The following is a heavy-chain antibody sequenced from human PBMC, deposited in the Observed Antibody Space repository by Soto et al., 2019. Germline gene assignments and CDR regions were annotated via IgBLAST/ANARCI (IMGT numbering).Heavy chain of an antibody. CDR1: GGSISSYY. V-gene: IGHV4-59*01. Sequence: SETLSLTCTVSGGSISSYYWSWIRQPPGKGLEWIGYIYYSGSTNYNPSLKSRVTISVDTSKNQFSLKLSSVTAADTAVYYCARGRRRYCTNGVCYTGTNWFDPWGQGTLVTVSS. CDR2: IYYSGST. J-gene: IGHJ5*02. CDR3: ARGRRRYCTNGVCYTGTNWFDP. D-gene: IGHD2-8*01.